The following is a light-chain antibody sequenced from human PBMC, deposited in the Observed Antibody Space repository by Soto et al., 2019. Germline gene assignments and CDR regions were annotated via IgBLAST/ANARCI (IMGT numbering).Light chain of an antibody. CDR3: VQLPHFPRT. Sequence: DIVLTQTPLSSPVTLGQPASISCRSSQSLVYSDGNTYLSWLQQRPGQPPRPLIYQNSNRLSGVAVSCSRSGRGRNFPLIFRRVVTEDVRVYSCVQLPHFPRTFGQGTKVEIK. CDR1: QSLVYSDGNTY. V-gene: IGKV2-24*01. J-gene: IGKJ1*01. CDR2: QNS.